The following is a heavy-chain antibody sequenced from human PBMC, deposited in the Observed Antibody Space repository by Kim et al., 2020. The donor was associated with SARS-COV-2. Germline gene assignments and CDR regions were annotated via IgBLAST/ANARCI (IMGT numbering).Heavy chain of an antibody. CDR2: IYTSGST. Sequence: SETLSLTCTVSGGSISSGSYYWSWIRQPAGKGLEWIGRIYTSGSTNYNPSLKSRLTISVDTSKNQFSLKLSSVTAADTAVYYCARALLPGLKYYDILTGSSTYYLSGMEVLGHGTPVTVSS. J-gene: IGHJ6*01. V-gene: IGHV4-61*02. CDR1: GGSISSGSYY. CDR3: ARALLPGLKYYDILTGSSTYYLSGMEV. D-gene: IGHD3-9*01.